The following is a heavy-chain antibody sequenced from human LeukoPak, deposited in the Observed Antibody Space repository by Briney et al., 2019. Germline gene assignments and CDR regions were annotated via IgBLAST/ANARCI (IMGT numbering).Heavy chain of an antibody. J-gene: IGHJ4*02. CDR3: ARDPPAGFGVDY. V-gene: IGHV1-2*02. D-gene: IGHD3-10*01. CDR2: INPNSGGT. CDR1: GGTFSSYA. Sequence: ASVKVSCRASGGTFSSYAINWVRQAPGQGLEWMGWINPNSGGTNYAQKFQGRVTMTRDTSISTAYMELSRLRSDDTAVYYCARDPPAGFGVDYWGQGTLVTVSS.